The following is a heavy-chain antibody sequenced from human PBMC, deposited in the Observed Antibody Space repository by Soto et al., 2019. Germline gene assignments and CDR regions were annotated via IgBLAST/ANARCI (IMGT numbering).Heavy chain of an antibody. V-gene: IGHV3-48*02. J-gene: IGHJ3*01. D-gene: IGHD6-6*01. CDR3: ARGISSRNDAFDL. CDR1: GFTFSSYA. CDR2: ISSGSDTI. Sequence: GGSLRLSCAASGFTFSSYAMSWVRQAPGKGLEWVSYISSGSDTIYYADSVRGRFTISRDNAKNSLYLQMDRLRDEDTAVYYCARGISSRNDAFDLWGQGTMVTVSS.